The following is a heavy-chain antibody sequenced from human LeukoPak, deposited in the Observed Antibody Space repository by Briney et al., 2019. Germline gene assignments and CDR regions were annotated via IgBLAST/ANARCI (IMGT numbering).Heavy chain of an antibody. CDR2: IDSNTGGT. CDR1: GYTFSGYY. J-gene: IGHJ4*02. CDR3: AREMNYDDYRTSDY. V-gene: IGHV1-2*02. D-gene: IGHD4-17*01. Sequence: ASVTVSCKASGYTFSGYYMHWVRRAPGQGFEWMGRIDSNTGGTNYAQNFQGRVTMTRDTSISTVYMELISLRSDDTAVYYCAREMNYDDYRTSDYWGQGTLVTVFS.